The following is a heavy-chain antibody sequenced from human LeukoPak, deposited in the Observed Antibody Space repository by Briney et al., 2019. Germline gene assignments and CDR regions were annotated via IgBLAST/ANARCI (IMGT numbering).Heavy chain of an antibody. CDR3: AKDVVGRLYYDLWSGYPRPADPCMDV. CDR1: GFTSCSYD. CDR2: ISGSDGST. J-gene: IGHJ6*02. Sequence: PWRSLTLSCSGSGFTSCSYDMHWVRQAPGQGLEGFTAISGSDGSTYYADSVKVRFTIYRDKSKTTLYLHMNSLRAADTAVYSCAKDVVGRLYYDLWSGYPRPADPCMDVWGQGTTVTVSS. D-gene: IGHD3-3*01. V-gene: IGHV3-23*01.